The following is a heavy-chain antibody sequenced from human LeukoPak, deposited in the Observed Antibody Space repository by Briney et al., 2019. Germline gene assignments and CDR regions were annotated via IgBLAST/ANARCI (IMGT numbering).Heavy chain of an antibody. CDR1: GGSISSYY. CDR2: IYYSGST. Sequence: SETLSLTCTVSGGSISSYYWSWIRQPPGKGLEWIGYIYYSGSTNYNPSLKSRVTISVDTSKNQFSLKLSSVTAADTAVYYCARASVAGDWYFDLWGRGTLVTVPS. D-gene: IGHD6-19*01. CDR3: ARASVAGDWYFDL. V-gene: IGHV4-59*01. J-gene: IGHJ2*01.